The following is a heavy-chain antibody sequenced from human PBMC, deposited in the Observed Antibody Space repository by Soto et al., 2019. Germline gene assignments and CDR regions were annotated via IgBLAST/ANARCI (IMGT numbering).Heavy chain of an antibody. Sequence: PSETLSLTCAVYGGSFSGYYWSWIRQPPGKGLEWIGEINHSGSTNYNPSLKSRVTISVDTPKNQFSLKLSSVTAADTAVYYCGGFPYYDFWSGYYTGYYYYGMDVWGQGTTVTVS. CDR1: GGSFSGYY. CDR3: GGFPYYDFWSGYYTGYYYYGMDV. D-gene: IGHD3-3*01. J-gene: IGHJ6*02. CDR2: INHSGST. V-gene: IGHV4-34*01.